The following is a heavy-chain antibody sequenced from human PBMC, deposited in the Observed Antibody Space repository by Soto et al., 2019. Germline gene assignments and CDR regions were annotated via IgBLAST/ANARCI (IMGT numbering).Heavy chain of an antibody. CDR3: ARDIAVAGTKYYYYGMDV. V-gene: IGHV1-69*01. J-gene: IGHJ6*02. CDR2: IIPIFGTA. D-gene: IGHD6-19*01. Sequence: QVQLVQSGAEVKKPRSSVKVSCKASGGTFSSYAISWVRQAPGQGLEWMGGIIPIFGTANYAQKFQGRVTITADESTRTAYMELSSLRSEDTAVYSCARDIAVAGTKYYYYGMDVWGQGTTVTVSS. CDR1: GGTFSSYA.